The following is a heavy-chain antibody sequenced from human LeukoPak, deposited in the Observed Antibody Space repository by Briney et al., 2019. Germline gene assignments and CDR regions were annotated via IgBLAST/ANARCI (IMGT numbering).Heavy chain of an antibody. CDR2: ISNNGGYT. CDR3: AKQLGYCSDGSCYFPY. D-gene: IGHD2-15*01. Sequence: GGSLRLSCAASGFTFSSSAMSWVRQAAEKGLGWVSAISNNGGYTYYADSVQGRFTISRDNSKSTLCLQMNSLRAEDTAVYYCAKQLGYCSDGSCYFPYWGQGTLVTVSS. CDR1: GFTFSSSA. V-gene: IGHV3-23*01. J-gene: IGHJ4*02.